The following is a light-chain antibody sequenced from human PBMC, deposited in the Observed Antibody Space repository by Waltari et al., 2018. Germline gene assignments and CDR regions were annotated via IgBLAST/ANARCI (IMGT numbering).Light chain of an antibody. CDR2: GAS. Sequence: EIELTKSPGILSMSPGERATLPCRASQSVSSSYLAWYQQKPGQAPRLFIYGASIRATGIPDRFSGSGSGTGFTLTISRLEPEDFAVYYCQQYGGSPYTFGQWTKLEIK. J-gene: IGKJ2*01. CDR3: QQYGGSPYT. V-gene: IGKV3-20*01. CDR1: QSVSSSY.